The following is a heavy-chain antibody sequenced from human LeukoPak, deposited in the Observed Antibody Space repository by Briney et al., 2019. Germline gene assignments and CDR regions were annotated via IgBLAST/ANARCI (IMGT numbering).Heavy chain of an antibody. V-gene: IGHV4-59*01. CDR3: ARADRAITFDR. CDR2: IYYSGST. Sequence: SETLSLTCTVSRGSISSYYWSWIRQPPGKGLEWIGYIYYSGSTNYNPSLKSRVTISVDTSKNQFSLKLSSVTAADTAVYYCARADRAITFDRWGQGPLVTVSS. D-gene: IGHD5-18*01. J-gene: IGHJ5*02. CDR1: RGSISSYY.